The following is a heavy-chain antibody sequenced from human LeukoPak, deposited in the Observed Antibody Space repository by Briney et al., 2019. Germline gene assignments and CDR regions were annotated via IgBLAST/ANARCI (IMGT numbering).Heavy chain of an antibody. Sequence: GGSLRLSCVASGFTFSSYAMSWVRQAPGKGLEWVSAISGSGGSTYYADSVKGRFTISRDNSKNTLYLHMNSLRAEDTAVYYCARGSIVVVVAARNWFDPWGQGTLVTVSS. CDR1: GFTFSSYA. V-gene: IGHV3-23*01. CDR3: ARGSIVVVVAARNWFDP. CDR2: ISGSGGST. D-gene: IGHD2-15*01. J-gene: IGHJ5*02.